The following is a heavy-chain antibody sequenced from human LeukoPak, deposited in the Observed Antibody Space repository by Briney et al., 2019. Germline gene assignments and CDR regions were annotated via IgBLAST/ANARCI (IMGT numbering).Heavy chain of an antibody. CDR2: INPSGGST. CDR1: GYTFTSYY. V-gene: IGHV1-46*01. J-gene: IGHJ2*01. D-gene: IGHD6-13*01. CDR3: TIAAAGTTDWYFDL. Sequence: VASVKVSCKASGYTFTSYYMHWVRQAPGQGLEWMGVINPSGGSTSYAQKFQGRVTMTRDTSTSTVYMELSSLRSEDTAVYYCTIAAAGTTDWYFDLWGRGTLVTVSS.